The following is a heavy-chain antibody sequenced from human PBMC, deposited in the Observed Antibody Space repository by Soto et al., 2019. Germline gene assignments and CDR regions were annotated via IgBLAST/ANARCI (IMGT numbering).Heavy chain of an antibody. CDR1: GGSISSDHYH. J-gene: IGHJ6*02. CDR2: IHYSVSG. CDR3: VREDDGGDRDYYGLDV. V-gene: IGHV4-30-4*01. Sequence: QVQLQESGPGLVRPSQTLSLSCTVSGGSISSDHYHWTWIRQTPGKGLEWIGYIHYSVSGYYNPSLQSRVTMAVDTSKHLFSMKLSSVTAADTAVYFCVREDDGGDRDYYGLDVWGQGTTVTVSS. D-gene: IGHD4-17*01.